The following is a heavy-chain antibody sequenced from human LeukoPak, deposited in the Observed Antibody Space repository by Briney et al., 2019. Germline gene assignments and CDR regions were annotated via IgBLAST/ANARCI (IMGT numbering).Heavy chain of an antibody. V-gene: IGHV4-61*02. Sequence: SPSETLSLTCTVSGNSISSGDYYWSWIRQPAGKGLEWIGRIYTSGSTTYNPSLKSRVTISGDTSENQFSLKLSSVTAADTAVYYCARSYRGFGEFFHDYWGQGTLVTVSS. CDR3: ARSYRGFGEFFHDY. J-gene: IGHJ4*02. D-gene: IGHD3-10*01. CDR1: GNSISSGDYY. CDR2: IYTSGST.